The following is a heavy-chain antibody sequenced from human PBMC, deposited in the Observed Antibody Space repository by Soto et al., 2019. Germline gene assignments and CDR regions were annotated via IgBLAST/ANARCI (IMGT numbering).Heavy chain of an antibody. CDR2: TYYRSKGYK. Sequence: SQTLSRNCAISGDSVSSNSAAWNWIRQSPSRGLEWLGRTYYRSKGYKHYAVSVKSRITVNPDTSKNQFSLRLNYVTPQDTAVYYGARSGPDGYIDYWGVGTLFTVYS. CDR1: GDSVSSNSAA. V-gene: IGHV6-1*01. J-gene: IGHJ4*02. D-gene: IGHD3-22*01. CDR3: ARSGPDGYIDY.